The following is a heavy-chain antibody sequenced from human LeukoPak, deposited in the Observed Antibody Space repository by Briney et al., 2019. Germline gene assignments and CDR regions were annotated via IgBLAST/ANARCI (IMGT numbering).Heavy chain of an antibody. CDR1: GFTFDEYA. D-gene: IGHD3-10*01. V-gene: IGHV3-9*01. Sequence: GGSLRLSCAAAGFTFDEYAMHWVRQAPGKGLEWVAGVSWNSDTIAYADSVKGRFTISRDNAENSVYLQMNSLRAEDTALYHCAEAYGLGSYYGPVDYWGQGTLVTVSS. J-gene: IGHJ4*02. CDR2: VSWNSDTI. CDR3: AEAYGLGSYYGPVDY.